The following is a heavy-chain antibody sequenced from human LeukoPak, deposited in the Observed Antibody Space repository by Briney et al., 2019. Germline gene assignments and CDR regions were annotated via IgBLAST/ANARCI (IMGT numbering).Heavy chain of an antibody. D-gene: IGHD4-17*01. V-gene: IGHV1-18*01. CDR3: ARVALEGDMTTVTTKLDY. CDR2: ISAYNGNT. Sequence: ASVKVSCKASGGTFSSYAISWVRQAPGQGLEWMGWISAYNGNTNYAQKLQGRVTMTTDTSTSTAYMELRSLRSDDTAVYYCARVALEGDMTTVTTKLDYWGQGTLITVSS. J-gene: IGHJ4*02. CDR1: GGTFSSYA.